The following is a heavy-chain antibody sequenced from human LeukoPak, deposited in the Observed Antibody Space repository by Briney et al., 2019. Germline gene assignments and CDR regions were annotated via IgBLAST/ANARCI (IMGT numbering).Heavy chain of an antibody. Sequence: ASVKVSCKASGGTFSSYAISWARQAPGQGLEWMGGIIPIFGTANYAQKFQGRVTITADQSTSTAYMELSSLRSEDPAVYYCATHLGYCSSTSCYAPRYFDYWGQGTLVTVSS. CDR1: GGTFSSYA. D-gene: IGHD2-2*01. V-gene: IGHV1-69*13. CDR2: IIPIFGTA. J-gene: IGHJ4*02. CDR3: ATHLGYCSSTSCYAPRYFDY.